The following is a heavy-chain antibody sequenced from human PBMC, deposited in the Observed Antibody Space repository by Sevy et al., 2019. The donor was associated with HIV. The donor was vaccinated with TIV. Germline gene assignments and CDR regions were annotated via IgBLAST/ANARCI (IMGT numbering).Heavy chain of an antibody. CDR1: GFTFNSNG. J-gene: IGHJ6*03. CDR2: ISSSSSNI. V-gene: IGHV3-48*01. Sequence: GGSLRLSCAASGFTFNSNGMNWVRQAPGKGLEWVSYISSSSSNIYYADSVKGRFTISRDNAKNSLYLQMNSLRAEDTGVYYCARDPYDFWSGYGYYMDVWGKRTTVTVSS. D-gene: IGHD3-3*01. CDR3: ARDPYDFWSGYGYYMDV.